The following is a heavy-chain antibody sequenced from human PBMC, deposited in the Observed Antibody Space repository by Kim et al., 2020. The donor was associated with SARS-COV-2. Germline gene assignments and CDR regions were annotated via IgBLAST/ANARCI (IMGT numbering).Heavy chain of an antibody. D-gene: IGHD3-3*02. Sequence: ADSVKGRFTISRDNAKNSLYLQMNSLRAEDTAVYYCASSSIIFGVDGMDVWGQGTTVTVSS. CDR3: ASSSIIFGVDGMDV. V-gene: IGHV3-11*03. J-gene: IGHJ6*02.